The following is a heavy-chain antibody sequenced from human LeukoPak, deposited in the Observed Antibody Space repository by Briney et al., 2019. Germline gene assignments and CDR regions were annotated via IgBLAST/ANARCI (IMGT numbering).Heavy chain of an antibody. CDR2: IHYSGST. D-gene: IGHD3-9*01. Sequence: SETLSLTCAVSGGPIGPYYWSWIRQPPGKGLEWVGYIHYSGSTNHNPSLKSRVTISVDTSKNQFSLNLNSVTAADTAVYYCATTQTVLRYFDWFFGPPLAFDIWGLGTMVTVSS. V-gene: IGHV4-59*12. J-gene: IGHJ3*02. CDR3: ATTQTVLRYFDWFFGPPLAFDI. CDR1: GGPIGPYY.